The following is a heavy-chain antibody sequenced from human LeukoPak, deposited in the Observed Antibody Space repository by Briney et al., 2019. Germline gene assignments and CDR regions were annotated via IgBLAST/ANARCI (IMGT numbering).Heavy chain of an antibody. CDR1: GFTFSNYG. CDR3: VRDNYSYRLDV. CDR2: IRSSGDST. V-gene: IGHV3-23*01. D-gene: IGHD2-21*01. J-gene: IGHJ4*02. Sequence: PGGTLRLSCAASGFTFSNYGMSWVRQAPGKGLEWVSSIRSSGDSTYYADSVKGRFTISRDNSKNTLYLHMNSLRAEDTAIYYCVRDNYSYRLDVWGQGTLVTVSS.